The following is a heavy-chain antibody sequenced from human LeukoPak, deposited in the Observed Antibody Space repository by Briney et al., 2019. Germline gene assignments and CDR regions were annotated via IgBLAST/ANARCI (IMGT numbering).Heavy chain of an antibody. CDR1: GFTFSSYE. D-gene: IGHD5-24*01. CDR3: AKSGYNRFDY. CDR2: ISSSGSST. V-gene: IGHV3-23*01. Sequence: GGSLRLSCAASGFTFSSYEVNWVRQAPGKGLEWVSYISSSGSSTYYADSVKGRFTISRDNSKNTLYLQMNSLRAEDTAVYYCAKSGYNRFDYWGQGTLVTVSS. J-gene: IGHJ4*02.